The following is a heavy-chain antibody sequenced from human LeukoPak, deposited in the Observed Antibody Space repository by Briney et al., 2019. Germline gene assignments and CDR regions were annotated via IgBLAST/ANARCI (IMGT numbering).Heavy chain of an antibody. J-gene: IGHJ4*02. CDR1: GGSTSSYY. CDR3: ARVGSGHFDY. CDR2: VYYSGNT. V-gene: IGHV4-59*01. Sequence: SETLSHTCTVSGGSTSSYYWSWIRQPPGKGLEWIGYVYYSGNTNYNPSLKSRVTISVDTSKNQFSLNLRSVTAADTAVYYCARVGSGHFDYWGQGTLVTVSS. D-gene: IGHD2-15*01.